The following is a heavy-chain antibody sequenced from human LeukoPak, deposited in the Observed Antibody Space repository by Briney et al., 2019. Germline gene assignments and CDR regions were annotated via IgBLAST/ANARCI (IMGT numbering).Heavy chain of an antibody. J-gene: IGHJ4*02. CDR2: MYYSGST. CDR3: ARQSSGYYYGSGPFDY. D-gene: IGHD3-22*01. CDR1: GGSISSYY. Sequence: PSETLSLTCTVSGGSISSYYWSWIRQPPGKGLEWIGYMYYSGSTNYNPSLKSRVTISVDTSKNQFSLKLSSVTAADTAVYYCARQSSGYYYGSGPFDYWGQGTLVTVSS. V-gene: IGHV4-59*08.